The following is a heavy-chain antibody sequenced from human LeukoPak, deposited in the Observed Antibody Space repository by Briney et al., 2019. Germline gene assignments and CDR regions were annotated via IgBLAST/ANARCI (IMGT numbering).Heavy chain of an antibody. CDR3: ARGVAISSSGWYDTFDY. V-gene: IGHV3-64*02. Sequence: PGGSLRLSCGASGFTFSNSAMHWVRQAPGKGLEFVSVISTNGDRTYYADSVKGRFTISRDNSKNTLYLQMGSLRADDMAVYYCARGVAISSSGWYDTFDYWGQGALVTISS. J-gene: IGHJ4*02. CDR2: ISTNGDRT. D-gene: IGHD6-19*01. CDR1: GFTFSNSA.